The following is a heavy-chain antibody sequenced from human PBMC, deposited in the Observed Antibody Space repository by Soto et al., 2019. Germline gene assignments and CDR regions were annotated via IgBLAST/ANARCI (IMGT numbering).Heavy chain of an antibody. CDR1: GGSITSYF. V-gene: IGHV4-59*03. CDR2: TYYSGTV. Sequence: QVQLQESGPGLVKPSETLSLTCLISGGSITSYFWHWIRQSPGQGLEWIGDTYYSGTVNYNPSLRSRVSILRDTSRNQVSPKVHSVTAADTVLYYCSRSRSRLSFHFEHLGQGMLGTVSS. D-gene: IGHD2-15*01. J-gene: IGHJ4*02. CDR3: SRSRSRLSFHFEH.